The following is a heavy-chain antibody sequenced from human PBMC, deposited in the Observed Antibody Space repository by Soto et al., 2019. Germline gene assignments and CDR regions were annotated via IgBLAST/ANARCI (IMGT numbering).Heavy chain of an antibody. CDR3: AKGIYGSGWPY. V-gene: IGHV3-23*01. J-gene: IGHJ4*02. CDR1: GFIFSDYG. D-gene: IGHD6-19*01. CDR2: TTGGGDTT. Sequence: GGSLRLSCAASGFIFSDYGMNRVRQAPGKGLEWVSGTTGGGDTTYYADSVRGRFIISRDNSKSILYLQMNSLRGEDTGTYYCAKGIYGSGWPYWGQGNLVTLSS.